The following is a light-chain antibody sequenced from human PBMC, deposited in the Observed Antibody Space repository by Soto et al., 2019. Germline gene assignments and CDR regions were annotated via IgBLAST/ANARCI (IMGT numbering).Light chain of an antibody. CDR2: EVS. V-gene: IGLV2-14*01. CDR1: SSDVGGYSY. Sequence: QSVLTQPASVSGSPGQSVTISCTGTSSDVGGYSYVSWYQQHPGKAPRLMIYEVSNRPSGLSNRFSGSKSGNTASLTISGLQAEDEADYYCSSYTSNSTLVFGGGTQLTV. CDR3: SSYTSNSTLV. J-gene: IGLJ2*01.